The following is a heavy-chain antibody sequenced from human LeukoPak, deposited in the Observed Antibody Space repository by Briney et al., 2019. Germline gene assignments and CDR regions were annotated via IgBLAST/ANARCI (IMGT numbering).Heavy chain of an antibody. Sequence: GGSLRLSCAASGFTFDDYGMSWVRQAPGKGLEWVSGINWNGGSTGYADSVKGRFTISRDNAKNSLYLQMNSLRAGDTALYYCARGPPYYYGSGSSLRGAFDIWGQGTMVTVSS. D-gene: IGHD3-10*01. V-gene: IGHV3-20*04. CDR3: ARGPPYYYGSGSSLRGAFDI. CDR2: INWNGGST. CDR1: GFTFDDYG. J-gene: IGHJ3*02.